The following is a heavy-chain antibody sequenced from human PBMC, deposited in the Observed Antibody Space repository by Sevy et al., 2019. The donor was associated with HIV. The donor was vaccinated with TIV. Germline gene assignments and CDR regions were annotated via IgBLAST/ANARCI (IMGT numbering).Heavy chain of an antibody. V-gene: IGHV3-23*01. J-gene: IGHJ4*02. CDR3: AKALYYYDSSAYFSHFDS. D-gene: IGHD3-22*01. Sequence: GGSLRLSCSASEFTFSKYAMSWVRQAPGKGLEWIASVSGSGAGTNYADSVRGRFTISRDNSKDTLYLQMTSLRAEDTAVYYSAKALYYYDSSAYFSHFDSWGQGTPVTVSS. CDR1: EFTFSKYA. CDR2: VSGSGAGT.